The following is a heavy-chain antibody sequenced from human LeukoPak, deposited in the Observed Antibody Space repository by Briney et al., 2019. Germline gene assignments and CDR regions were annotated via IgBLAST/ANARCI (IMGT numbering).Heavy chain of an antibody. Sequence: ASVKVSCKASGYTFTGYYMHWVRQAPGQGLEWMGWMNPNSGNTGYAQKFQGRVTMTRNTSISTAYMELSSLRSEDTAVYYCARASSGFDYWGQGTLVTVSS. J-gene: IGHJ4*02. V-gene: IGHV1-8*02. D-gene: IGHD6-19*01. CDR3: ARASSGFDY. CDR1: GYTFTGYY. CDR2: MNPNSGNT.